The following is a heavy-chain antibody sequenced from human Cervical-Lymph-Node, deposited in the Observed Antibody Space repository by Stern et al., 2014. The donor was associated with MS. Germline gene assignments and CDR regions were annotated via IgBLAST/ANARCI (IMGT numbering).Heavy chain of an antibody. CDR1: GFNFSIYN. Sequence: EMQLVESGGGLVKPGGSLRLFCAASGFNFSIYNMNWVRQAPGKGLEWVSSISSRSRTNYADSVRGRFTISRDNAKNSLFLQMNSLRAEDTAIYYCARDLRLDYWGQGILVTVSS. CDR3: ARDLRLDY. J-gene: IGHJ4*02. V-gene: IGHV3-21*01. CDR2: ISSRSRT.